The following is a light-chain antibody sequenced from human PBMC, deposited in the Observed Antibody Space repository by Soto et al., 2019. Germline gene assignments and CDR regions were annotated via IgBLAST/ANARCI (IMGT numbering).Light chain of an antibody. J-gene: IGLJ2*01. CDR3: GTWDSSLSAVV. CDR1: SSIIGNNY. V-gene: IGLV1-51*01. Sequence: QSVLTQPPSVSAAPVQKVTISCSGSSSIIGNNYVSWYQQLPGTAPKLLIYDNNKRPSGIPDRFSGSKSGTSATLGITGLQSGDEADYYCGTWDSSLSAVVFGGGTKVTVL. CDR2: DNN.